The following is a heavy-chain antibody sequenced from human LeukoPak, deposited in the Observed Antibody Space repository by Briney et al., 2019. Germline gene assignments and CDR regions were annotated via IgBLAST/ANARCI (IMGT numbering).Heavy chain of an antibody. V-gene: IGHV3-23*01. CDR1: GFPFSDFA. CDR2: ISGGGDNT. CDR3: AKFEGALLGNYYMDV. Sequence: GGSLRLSCAVSGFPFSDFAMSWVRQAPGKGLEWVSTISGGGDNTYFTDSVKGRFTISRDNSKNALFLQMVSLRAEDTAVYYCAKFEGALLGNYYMDVWGKGTTVTVSS. J-gene: IGHJ6*03.